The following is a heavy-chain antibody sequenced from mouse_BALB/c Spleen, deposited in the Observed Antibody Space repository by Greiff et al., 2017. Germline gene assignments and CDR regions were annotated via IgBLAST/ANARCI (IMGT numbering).Heavy chain of an antibody. CDR3: ARGYYGSSWGDY. Sequence: QVHVKQSGPELVRPGVSVKISCKGSGYTFTDYAMHWVKQSHAKSLEWIGVISTYYGNTNYNQKFKGKATMTVDKSSSTAYMELARLTSEDSAIYYCARGYYGSSWGDYWGQGTSVTVSS. CDR1: GYTFTDYA. D-gene: IGHD1-1*01. V-gene: IGHV1-67*01. J-gene: IGHJ4*01. CDR2: ISTYYGNT.